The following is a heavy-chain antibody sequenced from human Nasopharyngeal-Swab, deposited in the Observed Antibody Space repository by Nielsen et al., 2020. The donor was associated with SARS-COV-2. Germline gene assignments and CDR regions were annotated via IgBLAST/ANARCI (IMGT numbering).Heavy chain of an antibody. D-gene: IGHD3-9*01. CDR3: ARVGVLRYFDNWFDP. CDR2: IYYSGST. CDR1: GGSISSYY. Sequence: SETLSLTCTVSGGSISSYYWSWIRQPPGKGLEWIGYIYYSGSTNYNPSLKSRVTISVDTSKNQFSLKLSSVTAADTAVYYCARVGVLRYFDNWFDPWGQGTLVNRLL. J-gene: IGHJ5*02. V-gene: IGHV4-59*01.